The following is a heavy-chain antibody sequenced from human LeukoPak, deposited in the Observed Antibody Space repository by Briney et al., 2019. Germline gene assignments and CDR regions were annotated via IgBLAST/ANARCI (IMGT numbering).Heavy chain of an antibody. CDR2: IWYDGSNK. J-gene: IGHJ4*02. D-gene: IGHD2/OR15-2a*01. CDR3: AREGPRGNSQFDY. Sequence: GGSLRLSCAASGFTFSSYGMHWVRQAPGKGLEWVALIWYDGSNKYYTDSVRGRLTISRDNSKNTLYLQMNSLRAEDTAVYYCAREGPRGNSQFDYWGQGTLVTVSS. CDR1: GFTFSSYG. V-gene: IGHV3-33*01.